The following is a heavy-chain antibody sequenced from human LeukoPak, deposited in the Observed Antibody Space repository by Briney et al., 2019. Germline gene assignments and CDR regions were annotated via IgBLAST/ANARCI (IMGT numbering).Heavy chain of an antibody. V-gene: IGHV1-18*01. Sequence: GASVHVSCKASGYTFTSYGISWVRQTPGQGLQWMGWISAYKGNTNYAQKLQGRVTMTTDTSTSTAYMELRSLRSDDTAVYYCARDKNKMGEFDYWGQGTLVTVSS. J-gene: IGHJ4*02. CDR2: ISAYKGNT. D-gene: IGHD3-16*01. CDR1: GYTFTSYG. CDR3: ARDKNKMGEFDY.